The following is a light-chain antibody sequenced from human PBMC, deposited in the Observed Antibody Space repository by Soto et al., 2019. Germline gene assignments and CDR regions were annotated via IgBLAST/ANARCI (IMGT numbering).Light chain of an antibody. CDR1: QSVNDY. CDR2: DAS. CDR3: QHRRNWPLT. V-gene: IGKV3-11*01. Sequence: EIVLTQSPATLSLSPGARVTLSCRASQSVNDYLAWYQQKPGQAPRLLIYDASNRAPGIPARFSGSGSGTDFTLTISSLEPEDFAVYYCQHRRNWPLTFGGGTKLEIK. J-gene: IGKJ4*01.